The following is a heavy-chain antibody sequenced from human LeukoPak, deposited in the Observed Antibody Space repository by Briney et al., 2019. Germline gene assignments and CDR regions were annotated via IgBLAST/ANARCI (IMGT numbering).Heavy chain of an antibody. CDR2: IYYSGST. D-gene: IGHD3-10*01. CDR3: ASPRPYYYGSGSYSVGFDP. V-gene: IGHV4-39*01. Sequence: PSETLSLTCTVSGGSISSSSYYWGWIRQPPGKGLEWIGSIYYSGSTYYNPSLKSRVTISVDTSKNQFSLKLSSVTAADTAVYYCASPRPYYYGSGSYSVGFDPWGQGTLVTVSS. CDR1: GGSISSSSYY. J-gene: IGHJ5*02.